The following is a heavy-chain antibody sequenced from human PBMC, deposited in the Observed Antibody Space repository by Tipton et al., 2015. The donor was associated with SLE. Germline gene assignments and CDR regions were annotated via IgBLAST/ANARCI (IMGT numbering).Heavy chain of an antibody. CDR2: INHSDST. J-gene: IGHJ6*02. CDR1: GYSISGGYY. Sequence: LRLSCTVSGYSISGGYYWGWIRQPPGKGLEWVGEINHSDSTNYNPSLTSRVTISVDTSKNQFTLQLNSVTTTDTAVYYCARCGGGYGMDVWGQGTTVTVSS. D-gene: IGHD2-21*01. CDR3: ARCGGGYGMDV. V-gene: IGHV4-38-2*02.